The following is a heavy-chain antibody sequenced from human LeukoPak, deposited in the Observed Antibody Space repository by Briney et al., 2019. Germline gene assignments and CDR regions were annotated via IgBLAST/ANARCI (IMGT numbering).Heavy chain of an antibody. Sequence: SETLSLTCAVYGGSFSGYYWSWIRQPPGKGLEWIGEINHSGSTNYNPSLKSRVTISVDTSKNQFSLKLSSVTAADTAVYYCATYSRYCSGGSCYSFDYWGQGTLVTVSS. V-gene: IGHV4-34*01. D-gene: IGHD2-15*01. CDR3: ATYSRYCSGGSCYSFDY. J-gene: IGHJ4*02. CDR1: GGSFSGYY. CDR2: INHSGST.